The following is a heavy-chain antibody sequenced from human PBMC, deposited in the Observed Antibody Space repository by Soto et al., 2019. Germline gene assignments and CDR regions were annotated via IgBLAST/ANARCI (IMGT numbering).Heavy chain of an antibody. J-gene: IGHJ4*02. V-gene: IGHV1-18*01. CDR3: VRDLDGSGAYYTDY. Sequence: XSGKVSCKASDYPFFSIGITWVRQAPGQGLEWMGWIRPNNGNTVYAQRFQGRVTMTTDTSTSTAYMELRSLRSDDTGVYFCVRDLDGSGAYYTDYWGQGTLVTGSS. CDR1: DYPFFSIG. CDR2: IRPNNGNT. D-gene: IGHD3-10*01.